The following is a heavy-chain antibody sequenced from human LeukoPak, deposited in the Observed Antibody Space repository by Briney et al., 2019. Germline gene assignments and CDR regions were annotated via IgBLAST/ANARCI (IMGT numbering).Heavy chain of an antibody. CDR3: ARDYRDPEYYYDSSGYQFYFDY. V-gene: IGHV3-30*04. J-gene: IGHJ4*02. CDR2: ISYDGSNK. CDR1: GFTFISYA. D-gene: IGHD3-22*01. Sequence: GGSLRLSCAASGFTFISYAMHWVRQAPGKGLEWVAVISYDGSNKYYADSVKGRFTISRDNSKNTLYLQMNSLRAEDTAVYYCARDYRDPEYYYDSSGYQFYFDYWGQGTLVTVSS.